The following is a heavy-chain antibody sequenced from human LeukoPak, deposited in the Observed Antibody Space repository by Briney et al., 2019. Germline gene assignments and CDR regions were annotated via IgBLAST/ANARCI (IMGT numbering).Heavy chain of an antibody. CDR3: ARDLSNTGWLVGWFDP. D-gene: IGHD6-19*01. V-gene: IGHV1-69*05. CDR1: GGTFSGYA. CDR2: IIPIFGTA. J-gene: IGHJ5*02. Sequence: SVKVSCKASGGTFSGYAISWVRQAPGQGLEWMGRIIPIFGTANYAQKFQGRVTITTDESTSTAYMELSSLRSEDTAVYYCARDLSNTGWLVGWFDPWGQGTLVTVSS.